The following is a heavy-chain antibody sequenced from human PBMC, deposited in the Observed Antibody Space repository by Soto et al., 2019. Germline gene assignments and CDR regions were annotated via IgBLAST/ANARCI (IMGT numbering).Heavy chain of an antibody. J-gene: IGHJ5*02. V-gene: IGHV1-69*02. CDR1: GGTFSSYT. CDR2: IIPILGIA. CDR3: ARSDTIFGVVIMNNWFDP. Sequence: QVQLVQSGAEVKKPGSSVKVSCKASGGTFSSYTISWVRQAPGQGLEWMGRIIPILGIANYAQKFQGRVTITADKSTSTAYMELSSLRSEDTAVYYCARSDTIFGVVIMNNWFDPWGQGTLVTVSS. D-gene: IGHD3-3*01.